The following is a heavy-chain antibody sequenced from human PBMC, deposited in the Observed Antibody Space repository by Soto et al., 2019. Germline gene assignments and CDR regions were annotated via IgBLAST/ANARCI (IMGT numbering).Heavy chain of an antibody. CDR2: ISASGGST. J-gene: IGHJ4*01. V-gene: IGHV3-23*01. Sequence: GGSLRLSCAASGFTFSRYAMSWVRQAPGKGLEWVSAISASGGSTYDADSVKGRFTISRDNSKNTLYLQMNSLRAEDTAVYYCAKDALVYGYWDFDYWGQGTLVTGYS. CDR3: AKDALVYGYWDFDY. D-gene: IGHD5-12*01. CDR1: GFTFSRYA.